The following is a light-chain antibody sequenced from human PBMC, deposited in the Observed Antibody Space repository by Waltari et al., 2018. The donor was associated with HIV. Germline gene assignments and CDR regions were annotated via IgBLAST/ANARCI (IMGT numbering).Light chain of an antibody. V-gene: IGLV2-14*03. CDR2: DVS. J-gene: IGLJ3*02. CDR1: NNDVGGYNY. CDR3: SSYTSSSTRV. Sequence: QSALTQPASVSGSPGQSITISCTGTNNDVGGYNYVSWYQQHRGKAPKLMIHDVSNRPSGVSNRFAGSKSGNTASLTISGLQAEDEADYYCSSYTSSSTRVFGGGTKLTVL.